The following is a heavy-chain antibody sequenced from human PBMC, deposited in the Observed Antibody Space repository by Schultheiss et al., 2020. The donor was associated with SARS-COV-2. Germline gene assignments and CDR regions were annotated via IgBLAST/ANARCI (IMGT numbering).Heavy chain of an antibody. CDR3: ARRAFWSGYYTLDY. Sequence: GESLKISCAPSGFTFSSHWMHWVRQAPGKGLVWVSRINTDGSSISYADSVEGRFTISRDNAKNTLYLQMNSLRAEDTAVYYCARRAFWSGYYTLDYWGQGTLVTVSS. J-gene: IGHJ4*02. D-gene: IGHD3-3*01. CDR1: GFTFSSHW. V-gene: IGHV3-74*01. CDR2: INTDGSSI.